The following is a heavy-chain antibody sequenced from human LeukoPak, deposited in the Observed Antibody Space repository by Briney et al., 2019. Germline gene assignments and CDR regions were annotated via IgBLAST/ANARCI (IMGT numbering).Heavy chain of an antibody. CDR2: IYTSAST. D-gene: IGHD1-26*01. V-gene: IGHV4-4*07. Sequence: SETLSLTCTVSGGSISNYYWSWIRQPAGKGLEWIGRIYTSASTNYNPSLKSRVTLSVDASKNQFSLRLSSLTAADTAVYYCARGRYCSATSYSGGDALDMWGQGTVVTVSS. J-gene: IGHJ3*02. CDR1: GGSISNYY. CDR3: ARGRYCSATSYSGGDALDM.